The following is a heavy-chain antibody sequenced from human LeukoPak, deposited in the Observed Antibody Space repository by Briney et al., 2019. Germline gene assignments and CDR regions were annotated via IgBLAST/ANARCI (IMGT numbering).Heavy chain of an antibody. Sequence: PSETLSLTCTVSGYPISSGYYWGWIRQPPGKGLEWIGSIYHSGSTYYNPSLKSRVTISVDTSKNQFSLKLSSVTAADTAVYYCARDKTGTTPYDACDIWGQGTMVTVSS. CDR3: ARDKTGTTPYDACDI. D-gene: IGHD1-7*01. CDR1: GYPISSGYY. J-gene: IGHJ3*02. V-gene: IGHV4-38-2*02. CDR2: IYHSGST.